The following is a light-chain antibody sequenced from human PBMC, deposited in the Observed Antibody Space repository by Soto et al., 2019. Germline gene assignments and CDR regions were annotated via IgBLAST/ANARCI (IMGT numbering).Light chain of an antibody. J-gene: IGLJ2*01. Sequence: QPVLTQPPSASGTPGQRVTISCSGSSSNIGTNTVIWYQQLPGAAPKLLINSDNQRPSGVPDRFSGSKSGTSASLAISGLQSEDEADYYCAAWDVSLVVFGGGTKLTVL. V-gene: IGLV1-44*01. CDR2: SDN. CDR3: AAWDVSLVV. CDR1: SSNIGTNT.